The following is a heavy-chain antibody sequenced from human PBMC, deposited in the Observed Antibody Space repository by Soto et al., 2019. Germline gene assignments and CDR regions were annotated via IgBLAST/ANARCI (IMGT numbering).Heavy chain of an antibody. CDR3: ARANVQEFTTWGGMDV. V-gene: IGHV3-21*01. Sequence: GGSLRLSCAASGFTFSSYSMNWVRQAPGKGLEWVSSISSSSSYIYYADSVKGRFTISRDNAKNSLYLQMNSLRAEDTAVYYCARANVQEFTTWGGMDVWGQGTTVTVSS. CDR1: GFTFSSYS. D-gene: IGHD3-16*01. CDR2: ISSSSSYI. J-gene: IGHJ6*02.